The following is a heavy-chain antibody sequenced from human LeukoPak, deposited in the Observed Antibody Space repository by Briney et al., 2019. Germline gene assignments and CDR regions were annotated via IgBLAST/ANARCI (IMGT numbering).Heavy chain of an antibody. Sequence: ASETLSLTCTVSGGSISSYYWSWIRQPPGKGLEWIGYIYYSGSTNYNPSLKSRVTMSVDTSKNQFSLKLSSVTAADTAVYYCARARYYDFWSGSPYYFDYWGQGTLVTVSS. V-gene: IGHV4-59*12. D-gene: IGHD3-3*01. CDR2: IYYSGST. J-gene: IGHJ4*02. CDR3: ARARYYDFWSGSPYYFDY. CDR1: GGSISSYY.